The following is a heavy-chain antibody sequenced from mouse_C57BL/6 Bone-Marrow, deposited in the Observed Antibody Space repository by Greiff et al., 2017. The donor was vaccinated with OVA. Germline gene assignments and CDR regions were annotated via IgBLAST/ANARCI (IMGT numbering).Heavy chain of an antibody. V-gene: IGHV10-1*01. CDR1: GFSFNTYA. CDR3: VRHEDGSSPYWYFDV. Sequence: EVKLVESGGGLVQPKGSLKLSCAASGFSFNTYAMNWVRQAPGKGLEWVARIRSKSNNYATYYADSVKDRFTISRDDSESMLYLQMNNLKTEDTAMYYCVRHEDGSSPYWYFDVWGTGTTVTVSS. J-gene: IGHJ1*03. D-gene: IGHD1-1*01. CDR2: IRSKSNNYAT.